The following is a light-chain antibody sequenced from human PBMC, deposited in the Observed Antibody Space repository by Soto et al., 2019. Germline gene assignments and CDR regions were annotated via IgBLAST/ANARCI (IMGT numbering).Light chain of an antibody. J-gene: IGKJ4*01. V-gene: IGKV1-39*01. CDR2: GAS. CDR3: QQSYSRPLT. Sequence: DIQMTQSPSSLSASVGDRVTITCRASQSISSHLNWYQQRPGKAPNLLIYGASSLQSGDPSRFSGSGSGTDFTLTISSLQPDDFATYYCQQSYSRPLTFGGGTRVEIK. CDR1: QSISSH.